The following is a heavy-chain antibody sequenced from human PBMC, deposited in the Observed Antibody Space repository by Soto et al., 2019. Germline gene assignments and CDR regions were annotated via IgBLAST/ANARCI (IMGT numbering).Heavy chain of an antibody. CDR3: ASVIGCDSEYYFDF. D-gene: IGHD2-21*02. Sequence: PSETLSLTCTVSGVSISSGGYYWSWIRQHPGKGLEWIGNICYSGRTYYTPSLKCRVILSVDTSKSHFSLTLRSVTAADSAMYYCASVIGCDSEYYFDFWGQGALVTVAS. CDR1: GVSISSGGYY. V-gene: IGHV4-31*03. CDR2: ICYSGRT. J-gene: IGHJ4*02.